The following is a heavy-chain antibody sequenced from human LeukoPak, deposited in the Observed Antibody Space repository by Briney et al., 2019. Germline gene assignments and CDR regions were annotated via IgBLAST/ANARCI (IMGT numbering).Heavy chain of an antibody. Sequence: ASVKVSCKASGYTFTGYYMHWVRQAPGQGLEWMGWINPNSGGTNYAQKFQGRVTMTRDTSISTAYMELSRLRSDDTAVYYCAFLPAAMSRWFDYWGQGTLVTVSS. V-gene: IGHV1-2*02. D-gene: IGHD2-2*01. J-gene: IGHJ4*02. CDR2: INPNSGGT. CDR1: GYTFTGYY. CDR3: AFLPAAMSRWFDY.